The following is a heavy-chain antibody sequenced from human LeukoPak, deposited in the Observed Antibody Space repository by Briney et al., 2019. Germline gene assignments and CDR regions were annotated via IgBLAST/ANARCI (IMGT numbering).Heavy chain of an antibody. J-gene: IGHJ5*02. CDR1: GGSISSSSYY. CDR3: ARHPAHDFWSGYSTTNWFDP. V-gene: IGHV4-39*01. D-gene: IGHD3-3*01. CDR2: IYYSGST. Sequence: SETLPLTCTVSGGSISSSSYYWGWIRQPPGKGLEWIGSIYYSGSTYYNPSLKSRVTISVDTSKNQFSLKLSSVTAADTAVYYCARHPAHDFWSGYSTTNWFDPWGQGTLVTVSS.